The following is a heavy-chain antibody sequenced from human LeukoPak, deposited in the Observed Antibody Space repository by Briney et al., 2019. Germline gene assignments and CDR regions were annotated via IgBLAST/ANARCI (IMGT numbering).Heavy chain of an antibody. Sequence: ASETLSLTCTVSGGSISSYYWSWIRQPAGKGLEWIGRIYTSGSTNYNPSLKSRVTISVDTSKNQFSLKLSSVTAADTAVYYCARDSITMVRGTGYYFDYWGQGTLVTVSS. D-gene: IGHD3-10*01. CDR1: GGSISSYY. CDR2: IYTSGST. CDR3: ARDSITMVRGTGYYFDY. J-gene: IGHJ4*02. V-gene: IGHV4-4*07.